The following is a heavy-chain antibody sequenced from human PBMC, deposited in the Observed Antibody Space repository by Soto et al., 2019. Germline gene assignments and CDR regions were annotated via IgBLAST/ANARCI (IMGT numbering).Heavy chain of an antibody. CDR3: ASSGWSEDFYYYYCMDV. Sequence: SETLSLTCTVSGDSVTRSNWWSWVRQSPGKGLEWIGEIYHSGNTKYNPSLKSRVTISVDKSKNQFSLHLTSVTAADTAVYYCASSGWSEDFYYYYCMDVWGQGTTVTVSS. CDR2: IYHSGNT. CDR1: GDSVTRSNW. D-gene: IGHD6-19*01. J-gene: IGHJ6*02. V-gene: IGHV4-4*02.